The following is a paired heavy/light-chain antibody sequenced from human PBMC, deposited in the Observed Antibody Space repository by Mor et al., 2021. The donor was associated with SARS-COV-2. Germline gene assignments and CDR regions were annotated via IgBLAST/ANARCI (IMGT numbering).Heavy chain of an antibody. Sequence: EVQLLESGGGLVQPGGSLRLSCAASGFTFSSYAMNWVRQAPGEGLEWVSGISGSGGSTFYTDSVKGRFTISRDNSENTLYLQMNSLRAEDTAIYYCATTWGGLTGRPYYFDYWGQGTLVTVSS. CDR2: ISGSGGST. CDR3: ATTWGGLTGRPYYFDY. CDR1: GFTFSSYA. D-gene: IGHD3-16*01. V-gene: IGHV3-23*01. J-gene: IGHJ4*02.
Light chain of an antibody. CDR1: QSVSSN. Sequence: EIVMTQSPATLSVSPGERATLSCRASQSVSSNLAWYQQRPGQAPRLLIYGTSTRATGISARFSGSGSGTEFTLTISGLQSEDFAVYYCLQYNDWLSFGQGTKLEIK. CDR2: GTS. J-gene: IGKJ2*01. V-gene: IGKV3-15*01. CDR3: LQYNDWLS.